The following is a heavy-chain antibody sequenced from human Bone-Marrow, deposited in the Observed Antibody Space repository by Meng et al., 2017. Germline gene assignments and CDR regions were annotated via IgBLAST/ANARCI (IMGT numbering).Heavy chain of an antibody. D-gene: IGHD5-18*01. Sequence: QVQLQESGPGLVKPSQTLSLTCTVSGGSISSGGYYWRWIRQHPGKGLEWIGYIYYSGSTYYNPSLKSRVTISVDTSKNQFSLKVSSVTAADTAVFYCARHKGHSYGYLYFDYWGQGALVTVSS. CDR3: ARHKGHSYGYLYFDY. J-gene: IGHJ4*02. V-gene: IGHV4-31*03. CDR1: GGSISSGGYY. CDR2: IYYSGST.